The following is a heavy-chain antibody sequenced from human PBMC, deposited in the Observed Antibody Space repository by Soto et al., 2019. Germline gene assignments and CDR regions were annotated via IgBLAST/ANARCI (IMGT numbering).Heavy chain of an antibody. J-gene: IGHJ4*02. CDR2: IIPIFGAT. Sequence: QVQLVQSGAEVKKPGSSVKVSCKASGGTFSSYAITWVRQAPGQGLDWMGEIIPIFGATNFAQRFQGRLTITADKSTTTAYMELSSLTSEDTSVYYCARMGGSFLESWGQGTLVIVSS. D-gene: IGHD1-26*01. CDR1: GGTFSSYA. CDR3: ARMGGSFLES. V-gene: IGHV1-69*06.